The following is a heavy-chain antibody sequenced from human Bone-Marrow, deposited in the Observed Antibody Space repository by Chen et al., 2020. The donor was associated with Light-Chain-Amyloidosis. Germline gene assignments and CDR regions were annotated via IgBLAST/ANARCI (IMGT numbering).Heavy chain of an antibody. D-gene: IGHD6-19*01. CDR1: GGSITSGGYY. CDR2: IYYSGRT. J-gene: IGHJ4*02. CDR3: AIVGPVAGRIDY. V-gene: IGHV4-31*03. Sequence: QVQLQESGPGLVKPSQTLSLTCSVSGGSITSGGYYWTWIRQHPGKGLEWIGYIYYSGRTNYNPSLKSRITISVDTSKNQFSLNLSSVTAADTAVYYSAIVGPVAGRIDYWGQGTLVTVSS.